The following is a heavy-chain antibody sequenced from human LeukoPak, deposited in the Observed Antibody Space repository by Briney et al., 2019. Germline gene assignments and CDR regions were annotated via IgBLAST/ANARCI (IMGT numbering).Heavy chain of an antibody. Sequence: SETLSLTCTVSGASISSYYWSWIRQPPGKGLEWIGYIYYSGSTKYSPSLKSRVTISVGTSKNHFSLKLNSVTAADTAVYYCARLNVLNNSVLHHFDRWGQGTLVTVSS. J-gene: IGHJ4*02. CDR1: GASISSYY. CDR2: IYYSGST. D-gene: IGHD1/OR15-1a*01. V-gene: IGHV4-59*08. CDR3: ARLNVLNNSVLHHFDR.